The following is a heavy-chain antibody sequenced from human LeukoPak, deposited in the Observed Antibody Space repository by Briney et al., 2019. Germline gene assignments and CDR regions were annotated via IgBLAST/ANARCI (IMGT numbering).Heavy chain of an antibody. D-gene: IGHD3-9*01. CDR2: INPNSGGT. CDR1: GYTFTGYY. V-gene: IGHV1-2*02. CDR3: ARDTVLRYFDWLTHDAFDI. Sequence: ASVKVSCKASGYTFTGYYMHWVRQAPGHGLEGMGWINPNSGGTNYAQKFQGRVTMTRDTSISTAYMELSRLRSDDTAVYYCARDTVLRYFDWLTHDAFDIWGQGTMVTVSS. J-gene: IGHJ3*02.